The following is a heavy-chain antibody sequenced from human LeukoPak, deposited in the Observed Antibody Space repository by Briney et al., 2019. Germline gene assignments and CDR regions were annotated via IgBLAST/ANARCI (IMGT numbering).Heavy chain of an antibody. J-gene: IGHJ5*02. D-gene: IGHD2-2*01. CDR2: IYYSGST. Sequence: SETLSLTCTVSGGSISSGGYYWSWIRQHPGTGLEWIGYIYYSGSTYYNPSLKSRVTISVDTSKNQFSLKLSSVTAADTAVYYCARGRPYCSSTSCYVRWFDPWGQGTLVTVSS. CDR3: ARGRPYCSSTSCYVRWFDP. CDR1: GGSISSGGYY. V-gene: IGHV4-31*03.